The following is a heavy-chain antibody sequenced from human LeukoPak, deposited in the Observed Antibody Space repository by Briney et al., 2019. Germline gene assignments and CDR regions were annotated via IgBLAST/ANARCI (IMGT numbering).Heavy chain of an antibody. CDR2: INWNGGST. V-gene: IGHV3-20*04. CDR1: GFKFDDYG. Sequence: GGSLRLSCAASGFKFDDYGMNWVRQVPGKGLEWVSGINWNGGSTGYVDSVRGRFTISRDNAKNSLYLQMNSLRVEDTALYYCARRTYYSDDSAYYGGGYFDYWGQGILVSVSS. D-gene: IGHD3-22*01. CDR3: ARRTYYSDDSAYYGGGYFDY. J-gene: IGHJ4*02.